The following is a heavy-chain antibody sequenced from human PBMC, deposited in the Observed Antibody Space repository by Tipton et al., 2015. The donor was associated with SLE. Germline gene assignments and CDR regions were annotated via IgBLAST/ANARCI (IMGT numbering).Heavy chain of an antibody. V-gene: IGHV1-2*02. D-gene: IGHD5-12*01. CDR1: GYIFISYY. J-gene: IGHJ4*02. CDR2: INPNSGDT. CDR3: ATTVATIANFEN. Sequence: QSGAEVKKPGASVKVSCKTSGYIFISYYVYWVRQVPGQGLELMGWINPNSGDTNYVQKFQGRVTMTRDKSISTVYMELSSLRSEDTAVYFCATTVATIANFENWGQGTLLTVSS.